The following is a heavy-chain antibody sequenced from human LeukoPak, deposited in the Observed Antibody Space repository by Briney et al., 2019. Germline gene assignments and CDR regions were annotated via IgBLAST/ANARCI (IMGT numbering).Heavy chain of an antibody. D-gene: IGHD4-23*01. CDR3: ARDTDYGGNSPFDY. J-gene: IGHJ4*02. V-gene: IGHV3-11*05. CDR2: TSSSSSYT. CDR1: TFTFSDYY. Sequence: AGSLRLSCAAYTFTFSDYYMSWIRQAPGKGLERVSYTSSSSSYTNYADSVKGRFTNSRDNAKNSLFLQMNSLRAEDTAVYYCARDTDYGGNSPFDYWGQGSLVTVSS.